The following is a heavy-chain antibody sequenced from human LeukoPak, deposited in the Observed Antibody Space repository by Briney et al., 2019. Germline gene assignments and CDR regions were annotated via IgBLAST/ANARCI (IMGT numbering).Heavy chain of an antibody. CDR1: GGTFSSYA. J-gene: IGHJ5*02. D-gene: IGHD3-22*01. CDR2: IIPIFGTA. V-gene: IGHV1-69*13. Sequence: SVKVSCKASGGTFSSYAISWVRQAPGQGLEWMGGIIPIFGTANYAQKFQGRVTITADESTSTAYMELSSLRSEDTAVYYCAGTKPSYDSYSKRFDPWGQGTLVTVSS. CDR3: AGTKPSYDSYSKRFDP.